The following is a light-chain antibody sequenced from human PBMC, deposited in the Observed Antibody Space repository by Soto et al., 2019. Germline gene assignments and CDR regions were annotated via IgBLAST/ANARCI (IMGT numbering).Light chain of an antibody. CDR3: QSYDSSLSGWV. V-gene: IGLV1-40*01. CDR2: GNS. Sequence: QSALTQPPSVSGAPGQRVTISCTGSSPNIGAGYDVHWYQQLPGTAPKLLIYGNSNRPSGVPDRFSGSKSGTSASLAITGLRAEDEADYYCQSYDSSLSGWVFGGGTQLTVL. J-gene: IGLJ3*02. CDR1: SPNIGAGYD.